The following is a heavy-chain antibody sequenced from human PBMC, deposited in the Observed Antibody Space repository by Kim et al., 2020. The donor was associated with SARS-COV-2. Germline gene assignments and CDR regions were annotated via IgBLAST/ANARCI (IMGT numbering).Heavy chain of an antibody. CDR3: AKDYYDRRHAFDI. CDR1: GFTFSSYG. V-gene: IGHV3-30*18. D-gene: IGHD3-10*02. Sequence: GGSLRLSCAASGFTFSSYGMHWVRQAPGKGLEWVAVISYDGSNKYYGDSVKGRFTISRDNSKNTLYLQMNSLRAEDTAVYYCAKDYYDRRHAFDIWGQGKMVTVSS. J-gene: IGHJ3*02. CDR2: ISYDGSNK.